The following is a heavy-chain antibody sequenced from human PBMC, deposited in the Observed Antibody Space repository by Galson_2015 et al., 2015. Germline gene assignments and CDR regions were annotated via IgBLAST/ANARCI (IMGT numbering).Heavy chain of an antibody. CDR1: GGTFSSYA. J-gene: IGHJ4*02. CDR3: ARGERLWSPFDY. CDR2: IIPIFGTA. D-gene: IGHD5-18*01. Sequence: SVKVSCKASGGTFSSYAISWVRQAPGQGLEWMGGIIPIFGTANYAQKFQGRVTITADESTSTAYMELSSLRSEDTAVYYCARGERLWSPFDYWGQGTLVTVSS. V-gene: IGHV1-69*13.